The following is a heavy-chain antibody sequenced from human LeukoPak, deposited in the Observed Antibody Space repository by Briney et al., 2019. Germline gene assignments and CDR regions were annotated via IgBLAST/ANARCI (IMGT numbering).Heavy chain of an antibody. CDR1: GYSISSGYY. J-gene: IGHJ6*02. Sequence: SETLSLTCTVSGYSISSGYYWGWIRQPPGKGLEWIGSIYHSGSTYYNPSLKSRVTISVDTSKNQLSLKLSSVTAADTAVYYCARAGGILTGYYYYYYYGMDVWGQGTTVTVSS. D-gene: IGHD3-9*01. V-gene: IGHV4-38-2*02. CDR3: ARAGGILTGYYYYYYYGMDV. CDR2: IYHSGST.